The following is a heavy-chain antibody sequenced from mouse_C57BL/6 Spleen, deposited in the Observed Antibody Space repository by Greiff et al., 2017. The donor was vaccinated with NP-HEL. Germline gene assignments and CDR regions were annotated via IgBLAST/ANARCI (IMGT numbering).Heavy chain of an antibody. CDR1: GFTFTDYY. D-gene: IGHD4-1*01. CDR3: ARYWDDYAMDY. CDR2: IRNKANGYTT. J-gene: IGHJ4*01. Sequence: DVHLVESGGGLVQPGGSLSLSCAASGFTFTDYYMSWVRQPPGKALEWLGFIRNKANGYTTEYSASVKGRFTISRDNSQSILYLQMNALRAEDSATYYCARYWDDYAMDYWGQGTSVTVSS. V-gene: IGHV7-3*01.